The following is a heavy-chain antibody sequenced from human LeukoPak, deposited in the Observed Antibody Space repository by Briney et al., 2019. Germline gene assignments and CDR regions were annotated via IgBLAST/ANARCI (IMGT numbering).Heavy chain of an antibody. CDR2: ISSNGGST. Sequence: PGGSLRLSCVASGFTFSSFGMHWVRQAPGKGLEYVSAISSNGGSTFYANSVRGRLTISRDNSKNTMYLQMGSLRVEDMAVYYCARVGYGSSGYSDLRKAYFDYWGQGTLVTVST. D-gene: IGHD3-22*01. J-gene: IGHJ4*02. V-gene: IGHV3-64*01. CDR3: ARVGYGSSGYSDLRKAYFDY. CDR1: GFTFSSFG.